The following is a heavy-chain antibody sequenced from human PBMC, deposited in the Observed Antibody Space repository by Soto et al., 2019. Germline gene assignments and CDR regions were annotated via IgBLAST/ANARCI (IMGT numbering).Heavy chain of an antibody. CDR3: TTYSGRPSY. D-gene: IGHD5-18*01. CDR2: IRGKTYGGTT. J-gene: IGHJ4*02. Sequence: GESLKISCTASGFTFGDYAMSWFRQAPGKGLEWVGFIRGKTYGGTTEYAASVKGRFTISRDDSKSIAYLQMNSLQTEDTAVYYCTTYSGRPSYWGQGTLVTVSS. V-gene: IGHV3-49*03. CDR1: GFTFGDYA.